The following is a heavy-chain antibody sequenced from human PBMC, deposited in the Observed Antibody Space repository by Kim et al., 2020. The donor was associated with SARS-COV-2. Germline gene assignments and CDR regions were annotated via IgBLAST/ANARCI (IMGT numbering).Heavy chain of an antibody. Sequence: GGSLRLSCAASGFTFSSYDMHWVRQATGKGLEWVSAIGTAGDTYYPGAVKGRFTISRENAKNSLYLQMNSLRAGDTAVYYCARGGGSGSYADNWFDPWGQGTLVTVSS. V-gene: IGHV3-13*04. J-gene: IGHJ5*02. CDR2: IGTAGDT. D-gene: IGHD3-10*01. CDR3: ARGGGSGSYADNWFDP. CDR1: GFTFSSYD.